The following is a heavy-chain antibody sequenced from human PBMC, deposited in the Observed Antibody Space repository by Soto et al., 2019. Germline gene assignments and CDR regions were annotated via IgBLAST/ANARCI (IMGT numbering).Heavy chain of an antibody. J-gene: IGHJ4*02. CDR2: ISDDGSNK. Sequence: GGSLRLSCAASGFTFSTYPLHWVRQAPGKGLEWVAVISDDGSNKYYAESVKGRFTISRDNSQNTLSLQMSSLRPDDTAVYYCAKPKELKQNFFDYWGQGTLVTVSS. CDR1: GFTFSTYP. V-gene: IGHV3-30*04. CDR3: AKPKELKQNFFDY. D-gene: IGHD3-10*01.